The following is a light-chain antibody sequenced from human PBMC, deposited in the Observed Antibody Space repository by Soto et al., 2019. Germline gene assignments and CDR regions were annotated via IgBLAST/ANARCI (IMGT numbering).Light chain of an antibody. Sequence: EIRMKQSPASLSATVGDRVTITCQASQDISNYLNWYQQKPGKAPKLLIYDASNLETGVPSRFSGSGSGTDFTFTISSLQPEDIATYYCQQYDNLPLTFGGVTRLEIK. CDR1: QDISNY. V-gene: IGKV1-33*01. CDR3: QQYDNLPLT. CDR2: DAS. J-gene: IGKJ5*01.